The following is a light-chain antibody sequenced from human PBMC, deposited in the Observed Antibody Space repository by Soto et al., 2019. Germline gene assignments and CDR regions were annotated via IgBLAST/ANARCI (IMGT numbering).Light chain of an antibody. CDR1: QSVSTNY. J-gene: IGKJ3*01. Sequence: EIVLTQSPGTLSLSPGARATLSCRASQSVSTNYLAWYQQKLGQAPRLLIYGASSRATGIPDRFSGNGSGTDFTLTISRLEPEDFAVYYCHQYGSTPFTFGPGTKVDIK. CDR2: GAS. CDR3: HQYGSTPFT. V-gene: IGKV3-20*01.